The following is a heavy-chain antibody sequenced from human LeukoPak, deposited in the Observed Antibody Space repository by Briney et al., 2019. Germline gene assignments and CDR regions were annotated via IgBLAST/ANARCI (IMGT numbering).Heavy chain of an antibody. V-gene: IGHV4-34*01. Sequence: KTSETLSLTCAVYGGSFSGYYWSWIRQPPGKGLEWIGEINHSGSTNYNPSLKSRVTISVDTSKNQFSLKLSSVTAADTAVYYCARALGYCSGGSCYRGRNWFDPWGQGTLVTVSS. J-gene: IGHJ5*02. CDR3: ARALGYCSGGSCYRGRNWFDP. CDR2: INHSGST. CDR1: GGSFSGYY. D-gene: IGHD2-15*01.